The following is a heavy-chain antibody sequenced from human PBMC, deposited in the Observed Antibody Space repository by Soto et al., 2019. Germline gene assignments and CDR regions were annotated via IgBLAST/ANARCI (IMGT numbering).Heavy chain of an antibody. Sequence: SETLSLTCTVSGDSISSGQWWSWVRQTPGKGLDWIGDIYHSGATHYNPSLRSRVTISVDKSENNFSLNLISVTAADTAVYYCAKTTCNGGACGFDYWGQGILVTVS. V-gene: IGHV4-4*02. CDR1: GDSISSGQW. CDR3: AKTTCNGGACGFDY. J-gene: IGHJ4*02. D-gene: IGHD2-21*02. CDR2: IYHSGAT.